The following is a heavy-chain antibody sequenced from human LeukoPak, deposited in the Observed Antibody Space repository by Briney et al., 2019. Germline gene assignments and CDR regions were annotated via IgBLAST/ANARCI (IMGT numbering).Heavy chain of an antibody. CDR3: ARAVRGVITPFDY. D-gene: IGHD3-10*01. J-gene: IGHJ4*02. CDR2: INPNSGGT. Sequence: ASVKVSCKASGYTFTSYGISWVRQAPGQGLEWMGWINPNSGGTNYAQKFQGRVTMTRDTSISTAYMELSRLRSDDTAVYYCARAVRGVITPFDYWGQGTLVTVSS. CDR1: GYTFTSYG. V-gene: IGHV1-2*02.